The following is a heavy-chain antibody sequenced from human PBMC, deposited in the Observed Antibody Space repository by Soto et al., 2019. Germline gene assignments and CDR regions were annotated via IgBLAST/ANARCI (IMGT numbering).Heavy chain of an antibody. CDR1: GFTFSSYA. J-gene: IGHJ6*02. D-gene: IGHD6-19*01. V-gene: IGHV3-23*01. Sequence: GGSLRLSCAASGFTFSSYAMSWVRQAPGKGLEWVSAISGSGGSTYYADSVKGRFTISRDNSKNTLYLQMNSLRAEDTAVYYCAKDPYSSGYYYYYGMDVWGQRTTVTVSS. CDR2: ISGSGGST. CDR3: AKDPYSSGYYYYYGMDV.